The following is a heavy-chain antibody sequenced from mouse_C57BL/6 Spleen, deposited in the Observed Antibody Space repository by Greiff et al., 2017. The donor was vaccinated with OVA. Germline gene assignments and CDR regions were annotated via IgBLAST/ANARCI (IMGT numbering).Heavy chain of an antibody. V-gene: IGHV14-4*01. CDR3: TTDRYDGYFDV. J-gene: IGHJ1*03. CDR2: IDPENGDT. CDR1: GFNIKDDY. Sequence: EVQRVESGAELVRPGASVKLSCTASGFNIKDDYMHWVKQRPEQGLEWIGWIDPENGDTEYASKFQGKATITADTSSNTAYLQLSSLTSEDTAVYYCTTDRYDGYFDVWGTGTTVTVSS. D-gene: IGHD2-12*01.